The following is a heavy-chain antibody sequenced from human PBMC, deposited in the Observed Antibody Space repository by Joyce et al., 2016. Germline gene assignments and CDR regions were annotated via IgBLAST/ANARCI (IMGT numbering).Heavy chain of an antibody. CDR1: GDTFNSYW. CDR2: IYPGDSDT. Sequence: EVQLVQSGTAVKKPGESLKISCKGSGDTFNSYWIAWVRQMRGKGLEWTGLIYPGDSDTRFSPSFQGHVTFSADKAITTAYLHWSSLKASDTAIYYCARTADYDVLNGYAFWGQGTQVTVSS. V-gene: IGHV5-51*01. D-gene: IGHD3-22*01. J-gene: IGHJ4*02. CDR3: ARTADYDVLNGYAF.